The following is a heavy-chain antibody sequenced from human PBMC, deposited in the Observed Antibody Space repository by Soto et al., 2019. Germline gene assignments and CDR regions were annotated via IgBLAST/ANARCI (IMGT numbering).Heavy chain of an antibody. D-gene: IGHD3-10*01. J-gene: IGHJ3*02. CDR1: GYTFTSYG. CDR3: ARAALLWFGELQLEWAFDI. CDR2: ISAYNGNT. V-gene: IGHV1-18*01. Sequence: ASVKVSCKASGYTFTSYGISWVRQAPGQGLEWMGWISAYNGNTNYAQKLQGRVTMTTDTSTSTAYMELRSLRSDDTAVYYCARAALLWFGELQLEWAFDIWGQGTMVTVSS.